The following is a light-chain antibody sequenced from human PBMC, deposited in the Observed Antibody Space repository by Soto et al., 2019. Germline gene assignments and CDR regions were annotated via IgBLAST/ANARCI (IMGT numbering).Light chain of an antibody. Sequence: EIVMTQSPATLSVSPGERATLSCRASQSVGNNVAWYQQKPGQAPRLLISGAFARATGTPARFSGSGSGTEFTLTITSLQSEDFAVYYCQQYNNWPPWTFGQGTKVEIK. CDR2: GAF. CDR1: QSVGNN. J-gene: IGKJ1*01. CDR3: QQYNNWPPWT. V-gene: IGKV3-15*01.